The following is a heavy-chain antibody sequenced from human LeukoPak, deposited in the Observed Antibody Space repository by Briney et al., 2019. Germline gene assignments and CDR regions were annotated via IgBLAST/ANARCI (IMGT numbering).Heavy chain of an antibody. CDR3: TRDSGTYNWSDP. CDR1: GFTFSGSA. D-gene: IGHD1-26*01. CDR2: IDKKDKGYATTT. V-gene: IGHV3-73*01. Sequence: GGSLKLSCAASGFTFSGSAIHWVRQSSGKGLEWVGQIDKKDKGYATTTAYAASVKGRFTISRDDSINTAYLQMKSLKTEDTALYYCTRDSGTYNWSDPWGQGTLVTVSS. J-gene: IGHJ5*02.